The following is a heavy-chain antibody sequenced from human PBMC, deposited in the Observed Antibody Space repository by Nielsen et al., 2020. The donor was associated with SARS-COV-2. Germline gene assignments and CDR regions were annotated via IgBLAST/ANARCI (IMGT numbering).Heavy chain of an antibody. D-gene: IGHD5-12*01. J-gene: IGHJ4*02. CDR1: GFTFSSNG. Sequence: GESLKIYCAASGFTFSSNGMPWVRQAPGKGLEWVAVIWYDGSNKYYADSVKGRFTISRDNSKNTLYLQMISLRAEDTALYYCAKVATSEDWFDYWGQGTLVTVSS. V-gene: IGHV3-30*02. CDR2: IWYDGSNK. CDR3: AKVATSEDWFDY.